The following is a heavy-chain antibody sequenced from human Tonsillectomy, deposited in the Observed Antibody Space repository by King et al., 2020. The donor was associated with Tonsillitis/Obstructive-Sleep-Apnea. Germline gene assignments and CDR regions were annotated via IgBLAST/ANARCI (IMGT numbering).Heavy chain of an antibody. J-gene: IGHJ2*01. CDR2: IKSKTDGGTT. D-gene: IGHD3-10*01. CDR1: GFTFSNAW. CDR3: TTVDPGITMFQGVIWYFDL. V-gene: IGHV3-15*01. Sequence: VQLVESGGGLVKPGGSLILSCAASGFTFSNAWMSWGRQAPGKGLEWVGRIKSKTDGGTTDYAAPVKGRLTISRDDSKNTLYLKMNSLKTEDTTVYYCTTVDPGITMFQGVIWYFDLWGRGTLVTVSS.